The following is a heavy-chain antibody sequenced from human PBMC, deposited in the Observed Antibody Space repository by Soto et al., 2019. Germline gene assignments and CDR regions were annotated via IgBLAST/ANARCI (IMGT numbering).Heavy chain of an antibody. V-gene: IGHV3-13*01. CDR3: ARGGDRFDGMDV. D-gene: IGHD3-16*01. J-gene: IGHJ6*02. CDR2: ISTAGDT. CDR1: GFGFNGYD. Sequence: EVQLVESGGGLVQPGGSLRLSCAASGFGFNGYDMHWVRQAPGKNLEWVAAISTAGDTYYLGSVKGRFTISREDAKNSLSLQMNSLRVGDTAVYYCARGGDRFDGMDVWGQVTTVTVSS.